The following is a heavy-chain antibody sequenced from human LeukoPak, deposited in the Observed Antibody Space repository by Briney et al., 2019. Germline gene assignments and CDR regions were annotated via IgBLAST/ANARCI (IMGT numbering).Heavy chain of an antibody. CDR2: IYTSGST. CDR3: ARGSAEFDY. J-gene: IGHJ4*02. CDR1: GGSISSGSYY. D-gene: IGHD6-13*01. Sequence: PSETLSLTCTVSGGSISSGSYYWSWIRQPAGKGLGWIGRIYTSGSTNYNPSLKSRVTISVDTSKNQFSLKLCSVTAADTAVYYCARGSAEFDYWGQGTLVTVSS. V-gene: IGHV4-61*02.